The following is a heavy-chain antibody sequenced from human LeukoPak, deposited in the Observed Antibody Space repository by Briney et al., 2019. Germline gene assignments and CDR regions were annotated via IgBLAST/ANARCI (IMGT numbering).Heavy chain of an antibody. CDR2: IRSKANSYAT. V-gene: IGHV3-73*01. J-gene: IGHJ3*02. Sequence: GGSLRLSCAASGFTFSGSAMHWVRQASGKGLEWVGRIRSKANSYATAYAASVKGRFTISRDDSKNTAYLQMNSLKTEDTAVYYCTRPCSGGSCYSGSAFDIWGQGTMVTVSS. CDR1: GFTFSGSA. D-gene: IGHD2-15*01. CDR3: TRPCSGGSCYSGSAFDI.